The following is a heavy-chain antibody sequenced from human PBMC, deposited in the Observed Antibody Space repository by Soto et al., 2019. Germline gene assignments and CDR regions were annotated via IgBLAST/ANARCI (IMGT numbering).Heavy chain of an antibody. V-gene: IGHV3-23*01. D-gene: IGHD3-22*01. Sequence: GWCPGPSCSASGVAFNRYAVSGVRRTPGQGLEWVADITRSGENTYYSDSVKDRFTISRDNGKNSLFLQMNSLRDQDTAVYYCARVVVVIPSGYYYAMDVWGQGTTVTVSS. CDR1: GVAFNRYA. J-gene: IGHJ6*02. CDR3: ARVVVVIPSGYYYAMDV. CDR2: ITRSGENT.